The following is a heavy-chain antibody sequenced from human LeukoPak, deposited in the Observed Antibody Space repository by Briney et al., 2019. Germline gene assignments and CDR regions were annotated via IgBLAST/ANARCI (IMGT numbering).Heavy chain of an antibody. CDR1: GYTFTSYD. V-gene: IGHV1-8*01. D-gene: IGHD5-24*01. Sequence: ASVKVSCKASGYTFTSYDINWVRQATGQGLEWMGWMNPNSGNTGYAQKFQGRVTMTRNTSISTAYMELSSLKASDTAMYYCARHMWMAPTHDAFDIWGQGTMVTVSS. J-gene: IGHJ3*02. CDR2: MNPNSGNT. CDR3: ARHMWMAPTHDAFDI.